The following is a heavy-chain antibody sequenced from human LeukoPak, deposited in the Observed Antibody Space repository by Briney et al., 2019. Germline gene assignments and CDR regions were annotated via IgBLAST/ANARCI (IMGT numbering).Heavy chain of an antibody. J-gene: IGHJ4*02. D-gene: IGHD3-22*01. Sequence: PSETLSLTCTVSGGSISSSSYYWGWIRQPPGKGLEGIGSIYYSGSTYYNPSLKSRVTISVDTSKNQFSLKLSSVTAADTAVYYCARDPTYYYDSSEDYWGQGTLVTVSS. V-gene: IGHV4-39*07. CDR2: IYYSGST. CDR3: ARDPTYYYDSSEDY. CDR1: GGSISSSSYY.